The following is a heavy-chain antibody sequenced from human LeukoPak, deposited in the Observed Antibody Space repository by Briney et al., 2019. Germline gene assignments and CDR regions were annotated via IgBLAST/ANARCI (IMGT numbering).Heavy chain of an antibody. V-gene: IGHV3-30-3*01. Sequence: PGRSLRLSCEASGFTFSSYAMHWVRKAPGKGLEWLAVISYDGSDQYYAESVKGRCTISRDKSKNTLYLQMSGLRAEDTAVYFCGRDSGGSGTYFSPYGMDVWGQGTTVTVSS. CDR1: GFTFSSYA. D-gene: IGHD3-10*01. J-gene: IGHJ6*02. CDR2: ISYDGSDQ. CDR3: GRDSGGSGTYFSPYGMDV.